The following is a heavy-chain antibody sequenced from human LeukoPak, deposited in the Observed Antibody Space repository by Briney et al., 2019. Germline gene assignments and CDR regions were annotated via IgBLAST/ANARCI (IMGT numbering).Heavy chain of an antibody. V-gene: IGHV4-39*01. CDR2: IYYSGST. CDR1: GGSISSSSYY. Sequence: SETLSLTCTVSGGSISSSSYYWGWIRQPPGKGLEWIGSIYYSGSTYYNPSLKSRVTISVDTSKNQFSLKLSSVTAADTAVYYCARHNSPDDAFDIWGQGTMVTASS. J-gene: IGHJ3*02. CDR3: ARHNSPDDAFDI. D-gene: IGHD2/OR15-2a*01.